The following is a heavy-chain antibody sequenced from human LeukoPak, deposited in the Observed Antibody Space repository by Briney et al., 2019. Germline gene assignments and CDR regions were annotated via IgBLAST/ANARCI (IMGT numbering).Heavy chain of an antibody. CDR3: ARAGFPGGEVVPAAEGFDY. CDR2: IYYSGST. CDR1: GGSISSYY. V-gene: IGHV4-59*01. Sequence: PSETLSLTCTVSGGSISSYYWSWIRQPPGKGLEWIGYIYYSGSTNYNPSLKSRVTISVDTSKNQFSLKLSSVTAADTAVYYCARAGFPGGEVVPAAEGFDYWGQGTLVTVSS. J-gene: IGHJ4*02. D-gene: IGHD2-2*01.